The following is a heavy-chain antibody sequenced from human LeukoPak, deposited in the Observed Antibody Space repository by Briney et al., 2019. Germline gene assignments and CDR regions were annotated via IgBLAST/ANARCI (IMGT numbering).Heavy chain of an antibody. D-gene: IGHD3-9*01. CDR3: ARSKFHLTPYFDY. Sequence: SETLSLTCTVSGYFISSGYFWGWIRQPPGQGLEWIGIIHYGESPYYSPSLESRITISMDTSKNHFSLNLSSVTATDTAVYYCARSKFHLTPYFDYWGQGTLVTVSS. J-gene: IGHJ4*02. V-gene: IGHV4-38-2*02. CDR2: IHYGESP. CDR1: GYFISSGYF.